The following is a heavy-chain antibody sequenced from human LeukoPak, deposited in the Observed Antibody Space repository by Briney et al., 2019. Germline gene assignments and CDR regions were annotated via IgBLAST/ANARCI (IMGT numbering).Heavy chain of an antibody. CDR3: AKDLDILTGYRSVTWFDP. Sequence: GRSLRLSCVASGFTFNNYGMHWVRQGPGKGLEWVAVISYDGSNKYYADSVKGRFTIYRDNSKDTLYLQMNSMRAEDTAVYSCAKDLDILTGYRSVTWFDPWGQGTLVTVSS. J-gene: IGHJ5*02. CDR2: ISYDGSNK. CDR1: GFTFNNYG. V-gene: IGHV3-30*18. D-gene: IGHD3-9*01.